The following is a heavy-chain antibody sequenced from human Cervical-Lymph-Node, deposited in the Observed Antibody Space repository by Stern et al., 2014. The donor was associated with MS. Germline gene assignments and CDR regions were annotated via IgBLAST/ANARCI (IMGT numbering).Heavy chain of an antibody. CDR2: INPVHAGT. CDR3: ARTKTVTTYYGMDV. D-gene: IGHD4-17*01. CDR1: GYTFTDYY. V-gene: IGHV1-2*02. J-gene: IGHJ6*02. Sequence: QLVESGAEVKKPGASVKVSCTASGYTFTDYYLHWVRPAPGQGLERMGWINPVHAGTNSAQKFQGRVTMTRDTAISTAYMELSRLTSDDTAVYYCARTKTVTTYYGMDVWGQGTTVTVSS.